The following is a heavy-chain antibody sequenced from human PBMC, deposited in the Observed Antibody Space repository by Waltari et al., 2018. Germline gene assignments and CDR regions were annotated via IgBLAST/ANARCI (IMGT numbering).Heavy chain of an antibody. CDR1: GFTFSSYA. CDR3: ARQRSAFDI. Sequence: QVQLVESGGGVVQPGRSLRLSCAASGFTFSSYAMHWVRQAPGKGLEWGALISNDGSIKYSADSLKGRFTVSRDNAKNTLYLQMNSLRAEDTAMYYCARQRSAFDIWGQGTMVTVSS. J-gene: IGHJ3*02. CDR2: ISNDGSIK. V-gene: IGHV3-30-3*01.